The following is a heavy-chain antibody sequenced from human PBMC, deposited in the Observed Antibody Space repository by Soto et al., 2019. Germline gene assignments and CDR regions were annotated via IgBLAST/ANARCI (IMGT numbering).Heavy chain of an antibody. J-gene: IGHJ4*02. CDR2: ISAYNGNT. Sequence: ASVKVSCKASGYTFTSYGISWVRQAPGQGLEWMGWISAYNGNTNYAQKLQGRVTMTTDTSTSTAYMELRSLRSDDTAVYYCARRSPYGPREDRWVLDYWGQGTLVTGSS. CDR3: ARRSPYGPREDRWVLDY. V-gene: IGHV1-18*01. D-gene: IGHD2-8*01. CDR1: GYTFTSYG.